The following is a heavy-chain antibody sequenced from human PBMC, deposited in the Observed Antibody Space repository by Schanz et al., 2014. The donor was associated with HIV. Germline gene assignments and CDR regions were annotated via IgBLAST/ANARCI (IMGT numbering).Heavy chain of an antibody. D-gene: IGHD2-15*01. V-gene: IGHV3-9*01. CDR1: GFTFDDCA. CDR3: ARGGIWEWDQPDFDY. Sequence: EVQLVESGGGWVQPGRSLRLSCITSGFTFDDCAMHWVRQAPGKGLEWVSGISWSGKNTGYADSVRGRFSISRDNSKNTLYLQMNSLRAEDTAVYYCARGGIWEWDQPDFDYWGQGTLVTVSS. CDR2: ISWSGKNT. J-gene: IGHJ4*02.